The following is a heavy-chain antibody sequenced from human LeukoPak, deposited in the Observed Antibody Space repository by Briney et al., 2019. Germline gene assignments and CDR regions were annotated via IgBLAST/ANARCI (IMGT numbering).Heavy chain of an antibody. CDR3: ARDRVGPTTVDY. CDR2: IRSNGDTT. D-gene: IGHD1-26*01. CDR1: GFTFSSLA. V-gene: IGHV3-23*01. Sequence: PGGSLRLSCTASGFTFSSLAMTWVRQAPGKGLEWVSTIRSNGDTTYNADSVKGRFTISRDNSKNTLYLQMSSLTADDTAVFFCARDRVGPTTVDYWGQGTLVTVSS. J-gene: IGHJ4*02.